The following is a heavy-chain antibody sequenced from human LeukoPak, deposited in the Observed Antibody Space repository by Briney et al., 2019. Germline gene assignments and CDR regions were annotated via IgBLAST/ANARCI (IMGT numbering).Heavy chain of an antibody. V-gene: IGHV1-2*02. CDR3: AREAAVVGLDY. Sequence: ASVKVSCKASGYTFTSYGISWVRQAPGQGLEWMGWINPNSGGTNYAQKFQGRVTMTRDTSISTAYMELSRLRSDDTAVYYCAREAAVVGLDYWGQGTLVTVSS. CDR1: GYTFTSYG. CDR2: INPNSGGT. J-gene: IGHJ4*02. D-gene: IGHD3-22*01.